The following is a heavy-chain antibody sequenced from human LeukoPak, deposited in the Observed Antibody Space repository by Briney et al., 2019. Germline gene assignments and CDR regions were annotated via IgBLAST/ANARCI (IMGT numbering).Heavy chain of an antibody. CDR1: GFTFSSYS. V-gene: IGHV3-7*01. Sequence: GGSLRLSCAASGFTFSSYSMNWVRQAPGKGLEWVASINGHGSEIHYVDSVKGRFTISRDNAKNSLYLQMNSLRAEDTAVYYCAELGITMIGGVWGKGTTVTISS. CDR3: AELGITMIGGV. D-gene: IGHD3-10*02. J-gene: IGHJ6*04. CDR2: INGHGSEI.